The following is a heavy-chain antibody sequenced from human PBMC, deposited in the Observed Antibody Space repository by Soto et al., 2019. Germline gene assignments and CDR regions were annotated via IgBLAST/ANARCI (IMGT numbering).Heavy chain of an antibody. CDR3: AREGPAPYYYYGMDV. J-gene: IGHJ6*02. V-gene: IGHV1-18*01. Sequence: QVQLVQSGGEVKKPGASVKVSCKTSGYSFTTYGISWVRQAPGQGLEWMGWISGYNGNTYYAQKFQGRVSMTTDTSTSTAYMELRSLRSDDTAVYYCAREGPAPYYYYGMDVWGQGTTVTVSS. CDR1: GYSFTTYG. CDR2: ISGYNGNT.